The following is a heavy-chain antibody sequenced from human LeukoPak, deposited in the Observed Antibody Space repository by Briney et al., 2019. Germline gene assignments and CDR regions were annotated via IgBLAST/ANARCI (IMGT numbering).Heavy chain of an antibody. CDR1: GGSISSYY. Sequence: SETLSLNCTVSGGSISSYYWSWIRQPAGKGLEWIGRIYTSGSTNYNPSLKSRVTMSVDTSKNQFSLKLSSVTAADTAVYYCARARIAVAGTGSYWYFDLWGRGTLVTVSS. CDR3: ARARIAVAGTGSYWYFDL. J-gene: IGHJ2*01. D-gene: IGHD6-19*01. V-gene: IGHV4-4*07. CDR2: IYTSGST.